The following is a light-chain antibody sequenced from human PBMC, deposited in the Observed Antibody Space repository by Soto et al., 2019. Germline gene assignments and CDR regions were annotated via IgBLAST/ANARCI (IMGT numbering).Light chain of an antibody. J-gene: IGKJ1*01. V-gene: IGKV4-1*01. CDR3: QQYYTSPTWT. CDR1: QNILYSSNNKNY. Sequence: IVMTQSPDSLAVSLGERATINCKSSQNILYSSNNKNYLAWYQQKPGQPPKLLIYWASTRESGVPDRFSGSGSGTDFTLTISSLQAEDVAVYYCQQYYTSPTWTFGQGTKVDIK. CDR2: WAS.